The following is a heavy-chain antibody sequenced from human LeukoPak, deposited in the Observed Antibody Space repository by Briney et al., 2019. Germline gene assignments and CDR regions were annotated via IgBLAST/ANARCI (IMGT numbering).Heavy chain of an antibody. V-gene: IGHV3-7*03. CDR1: GFTFSSHW. D-gene: IGHD2-2*02. CDR3: ARVGYCSSARCYRAGLDY. CDR2: MKQDGSEK. J-gene: IGHJ4*02. Sequence: PGGSLRLSCAASGFTFSSHWMSWVRQAPGKGLEWVANMKQDGSEKYYVDSVKGRFTISRDNAKNSLYLQMNSLRAEDTAVYYCARVGYCSSARCYRAGLDYWGQGTLVTVPS.